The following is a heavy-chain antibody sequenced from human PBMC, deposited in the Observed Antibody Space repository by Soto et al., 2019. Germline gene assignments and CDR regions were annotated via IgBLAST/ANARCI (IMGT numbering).Heavy chain of an antibody. Sequence: QVQLVQSGAEVKKPGASVKVSCKASGYTFTNYAMHWVRQAPGQRLEWMGWINAGNGNTKYSQKFRGRVTITRDTSASTAYMDLSSLRSEYPAVSYCARAPCGPDGPGDYWGQGTLVTVSS. D-gene: IGHD2-21*01. CDR1: GYTFTNYA. J-gene: IGHJ4*02. CDR2: INAGNGNT. CDR3: ARAPCGPDGPGDY. V-gene: IGHV1-3*01.